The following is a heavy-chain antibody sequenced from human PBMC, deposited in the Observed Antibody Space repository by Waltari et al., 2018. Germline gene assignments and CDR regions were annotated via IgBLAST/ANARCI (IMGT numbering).Heavy chain of an antibody. V-gene: IGHV3-48*03. CDR1: GFTFSSYE. Sequence: EVQLVESGGGLVQPGGSLRLSCAAPGFTFSSYEMNWVRHAPGKGLEWVSYISSSGSTIYYADSVKGRFTISRDNAKNSLYLQMNSLRAEDTAVYYCARDHGVWGRNPAHFDYWGQGTLVTVSS. D-gene: IGHD3-16*01. CDR3: ARDHGVWGRNPAHFDY. J-gene: IGHJ4*02. CDR2: ISSSGSTI.